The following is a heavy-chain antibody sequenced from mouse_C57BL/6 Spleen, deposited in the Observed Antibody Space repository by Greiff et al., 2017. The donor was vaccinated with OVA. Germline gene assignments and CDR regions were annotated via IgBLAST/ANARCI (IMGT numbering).Heavy chain of an antibody. Sequence: VKLQQSGAELVRPGTSVKVSCKASGYAFTNYLIEWVKQRPGQGLEWIGVINPGSGGTNYNEKFKGKATLTADKSSSTAYMQLSSLTSEDSAVYFCARDWDYLDYWGQGTTLTVSS. D-gene: IGHD4-1*01. CDR2: INPGSGGT. V-gene: IGHV1-54*01. CDR1: GYAFTNYL. J-gene: IGHJ2*01. CDR3: ARDWDYLDY.